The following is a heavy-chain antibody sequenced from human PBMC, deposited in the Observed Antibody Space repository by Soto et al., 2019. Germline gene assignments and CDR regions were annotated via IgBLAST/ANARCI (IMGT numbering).Heavy chain of an antibody. CDR2: ISSSSSTV. J-gene: IGHJ4*02. CDR3: ARDRASGELWFDY. Sequence: EVQLVESGGGLVQPGGSLRLSCAASGFTFSSYSMNWVLQAPGTGLEWVSYISSSSSTVYYADSVKGRFNISSDNAKNSLYLQMNSLRAEDTAVYYCARDRASGELWFDYWGQGTLVTVSS. V-gene: IGHV3-48*01. D-gene: IGHD3-10*01. CDR1: GFTFSSYS.